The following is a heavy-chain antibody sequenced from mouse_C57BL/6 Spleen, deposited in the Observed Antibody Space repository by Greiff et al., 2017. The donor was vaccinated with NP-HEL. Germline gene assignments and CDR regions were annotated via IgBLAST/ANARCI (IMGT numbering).Heavy chain of an antibody. CDR1: GFNIKDYY. D-gene: IGHD2-1*01. J-gene: IGHJ3*01. CDR2: IDPEDGET. Sequence: EVMLVESGAELVKPGASVKLSCTASGFNIKDYYMHWVKQRTEQGLEWIGRIDPEDGETTYAPKFQGKATITADTSSNTAYLQLSSLTSEDTAVYYCARGGNCGGFAYWGQGTLVTVSA. CDR3: ARGGNCGGFAY. V-gene: IGHV14-2*01.